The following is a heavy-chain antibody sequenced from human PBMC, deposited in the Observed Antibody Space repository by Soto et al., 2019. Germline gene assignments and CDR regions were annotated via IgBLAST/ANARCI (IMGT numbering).Heavy chain of an antibody. CDR3: AKEAEMSVGYGMDV. CDR1: GFTFNNYA. CDR2: ISGSGSST. D-gene: IGHD3-3*01. J-gene: IGHJ6*02. V-gene: IGHV3-23*01. Sequence: LRLSCAASGFTFNNYAMSWVRQAPGKGLEWVSGISGSGSSTYYADSVYGRFTISRDNSINTLYLQMNSLRAEDTAVYYCAKEAEMSVGYGMDVWGQGTTVTVSS.